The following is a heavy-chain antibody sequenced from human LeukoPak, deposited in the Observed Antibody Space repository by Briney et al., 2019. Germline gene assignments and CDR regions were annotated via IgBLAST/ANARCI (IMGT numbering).Heavy chain of an antibody. CDR2: IYPDDSDT. D-gene: IGHD4-11*01. CDR3: VRLAVDYGNYVGWFDP. J-gene: IGHJ5*02. Sequence: GESLRISCQGFGYTFTTSWIGWVRQLPGKGLEWMAIIYPDDSDTRYRPSFQGQVTISADKSISIAYLQWCSLKASDTAMYYCVRLAVDYGNYVGWFDPWGQGTLVTVSS. CDR1: GYTFTTSW. V-gene: IGHV5-51*01.